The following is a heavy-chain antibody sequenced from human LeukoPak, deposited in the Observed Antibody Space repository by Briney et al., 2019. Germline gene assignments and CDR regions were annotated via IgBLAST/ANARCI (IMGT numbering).Heavy chain of an antibody. Sequence: GGSLRLSCAASGFTFSSHWMHWVRQAPGKGLVWVSRINSDGSNTKYADSVKGRFTMSRDNAKNTPYLQMNSLRAEDTAVYYCARDLHGSPDWWGQGTLVTVSS. CDR2: INSDGSNT. D-gene: IGHD2-2*03. CDR3: ARDLHGSPDW. V-gene: IGHV3-74*03. J-gene: IGHJ4*02. CDR1: GFTFSSHW.